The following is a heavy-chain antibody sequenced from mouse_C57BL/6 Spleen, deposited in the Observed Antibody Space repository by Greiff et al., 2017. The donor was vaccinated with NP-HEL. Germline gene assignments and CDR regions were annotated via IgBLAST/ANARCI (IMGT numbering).Heavy chain of an antibody. D-gene: IGHD1-1*01. J-gene: IGHJ4*01. Sequence: EVKLQESGPELVKPGASVKISCKASGYSFTDYNMNWVKQSNGKSLEWIGVINPNYGTTSYNQKFKGKATLTVDQSSSTAYMQLNSLTSEDSAVYYYARFMQTTVVEGDAMDYWGQGTSVTVSS. CDR2: INPNYGTT. CDR1: GYSFTDYN. CDR3: ARFMQTTVVEGDAMDY. V-gene: IGHV1-39*01.